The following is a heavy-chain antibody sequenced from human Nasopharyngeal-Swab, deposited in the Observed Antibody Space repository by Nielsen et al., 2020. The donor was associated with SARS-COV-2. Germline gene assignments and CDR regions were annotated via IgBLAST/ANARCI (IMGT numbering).Heavy chain of an antibody. CDR3: ARDGSRFLEWLLAYYFDY. J-gene: IGHJ4*02. Sequence: SLKISCAASGFTFDDYAMHWVRQAPGKGLEWVSGISWNSGSIGYADSVKGRFTISRDNAKNSLYLQMNSLRAEDTAVYYCARDGSRFLEWLLAYYFDYWGQGALVTVSS. CDR1: GFTFDDYA. V-gene: IGHV3-9*01. CDR2: ISWNSGSI. D-gene: IGHD3-3*01.